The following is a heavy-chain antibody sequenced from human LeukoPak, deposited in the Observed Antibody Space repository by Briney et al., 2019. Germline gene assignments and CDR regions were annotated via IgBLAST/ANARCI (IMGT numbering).Heavy chain of an antibody. CDR2: TVPLFATP. J-gene: IGHJ4*02. V-gene: IGHV1-69*05. CDR1: GGSFSNYI. D-gene: IGHD3-9*01. Sequence: SVKVSCKTSGGSFSNYIITWARQAPGQGLEWMGGTVPLFATPHYAQKYQGRLTIITDEPKSTAYMELSSLTSEDTAVYYCASRNDILTGYYPNSWDQGTLVVVSS. CDR3: ASRNDILTGYYPNS.